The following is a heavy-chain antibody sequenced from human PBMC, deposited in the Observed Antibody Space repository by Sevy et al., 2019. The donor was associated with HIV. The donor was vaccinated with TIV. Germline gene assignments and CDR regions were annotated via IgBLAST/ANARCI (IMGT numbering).Heavy chain of an antibody. D-gene: IGHD3-16*01. CDR2: IYYSGRT. V-gene: IGHV4-59*01. J-gene: IGHJ6*02. CDR3: ARAWGSTDWGMDV. CDR1: GGSISSYY. Sequence: SESLSLTCTVSGGSISSYYWNCIRQPPGKGLEWIGYIYYSGRTNYNPSLKSRVTISVDTSKNQFSLKLSSVTATDTAVYYCARAWGSTDWGMDVWGQGTTVTVSS.